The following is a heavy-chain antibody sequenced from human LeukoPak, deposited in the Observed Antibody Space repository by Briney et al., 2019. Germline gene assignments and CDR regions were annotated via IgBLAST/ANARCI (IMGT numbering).Heavy chain of an antibody. V-gene: IGHV5-51*01. J-gene: IGHJ3*02. CDR2: IYPGDSDT. Sequence: GESLKISCKGSGYRFTSLWIGWVRQMPGKGLEWMGFIYPGDSDTRYSPSFQGQVTISADKSMSTAYLQWSSLKASDTAMYYCARRRGRYSGDAFDIWGQGTMVTVSS. CDR3: ARRRGRYSGDAFDI. D-gene: IGHD1-26*01. CDR1: GYRFTSLW.